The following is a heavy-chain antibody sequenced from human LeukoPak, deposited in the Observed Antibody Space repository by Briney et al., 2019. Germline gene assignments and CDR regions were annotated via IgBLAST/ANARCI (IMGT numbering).Heavy chain of an antibody. CDR1: GFTFSSYD. J-gene: IGHJ3*02. Sequence: GGSLRLSCAASGFTFSSYDMHWVRQATGKGLEWVSAIGTAGDTYYPGSVKGRFTISRENAKNSLYLQMNSLRAGDTAVYYCARAYDSSGYHYDAFDIWGQGTMVTVSS. V-gene: IGHV3-13*01. CDR2: IGTAGDT. D-gene: IGHD3-22*01. CDR3: ARAYDSSGYHYDAFDI.